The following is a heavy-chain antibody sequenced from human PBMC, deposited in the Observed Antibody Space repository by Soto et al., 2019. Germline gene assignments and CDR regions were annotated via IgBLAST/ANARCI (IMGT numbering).Heavy chain of an antibody. J-gene: IGHJ4*02. CDR3: ARDPVPSSGLDY. D-gene: IGHD3-10*01. CDR1: GVSFRSYT. V-gene: IGHV1-69*04. Sequence: SVKPTCEACGVSFRSYTSSWVRQAPGQGLEWMGRIIPILGIANYAQKFQGRVTITADKSTSTAYMELSSLRSEDTAVYYCARDPVPSSGLDYRGKGTQVTVSS. CDR2: IIPILGIA.